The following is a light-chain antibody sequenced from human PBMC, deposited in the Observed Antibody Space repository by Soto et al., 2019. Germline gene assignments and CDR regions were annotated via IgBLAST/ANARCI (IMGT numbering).Light chain of an antibody. Sequence: EIVFTQSPGTLSLSPGERATLSCRASQSVSNNYLAWYQQKPGQAPRLLIYGASNRATGIPDRFSGSGSGTDLTFTISSLEPEDFAVYYCQQNGSSGTVGQGTKVDIK. CDR2: GAS. J-gene: IGKJ1*01. CDR1: QSVSNNY. CDR3: QQNGSSGT. V-gene: IGKV3-20*01.